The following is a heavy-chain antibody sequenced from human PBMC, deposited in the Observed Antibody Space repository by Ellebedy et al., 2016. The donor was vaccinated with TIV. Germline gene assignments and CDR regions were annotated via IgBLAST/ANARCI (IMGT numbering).Heavy chain of an antibody. D-gene: IGHD6-19*01. CDR1: GFTLSHSA. J-gene: IGHJ5*01. CDR3: AKDGARIPLAVEYYFES. Sequence: GGSLRLSCAASGFTLSHSAMHWVRQGPGKGLEWVAVISYDGSNDYYADSVKGRFAVSRDNSNNMVYLQMNSLRPEDTALYYCAKDGARIPLAVEYYFESWGHGTLVTVSS. CDR2: ISYDGSND. V-gene: IGHV3-30*09.